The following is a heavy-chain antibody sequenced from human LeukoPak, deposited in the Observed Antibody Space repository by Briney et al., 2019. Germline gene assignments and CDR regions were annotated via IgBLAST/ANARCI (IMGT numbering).Heavy chain of an antibody. CDR2: IYTSGST. J-gene: IGHJ4*02. V-gene: IGHV4-61*02. D-gene: IGHD6-19*01. CDR1: GGSISSGSYY. CDR3: ASTKLGYSSGWH. Sequence: SQTLSLTCTVSGGSISSGSYYWSWIRQPAGKGLEWIGRIYTSGSTNYNPSLKSRVTISVDTSKNQFSLKLSSVTASDTAIYYCASTKLGYSSGWHWGQGTLVTVSS.